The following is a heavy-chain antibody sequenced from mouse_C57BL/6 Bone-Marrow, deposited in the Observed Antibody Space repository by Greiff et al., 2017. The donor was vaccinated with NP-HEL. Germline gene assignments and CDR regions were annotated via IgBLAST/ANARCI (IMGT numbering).Heavy chain of an antibody. Sequence: EVQLQESGAELVRPGSSVKMSCKTSGYTFTSYGINWVKQRPGQGLEWIGYIYIGNGYTDYNEKFKGKATLTSDTSSSTAYMQLSSLTSEDSAIYFCARSYYGSSYEFAYWGQGTLVTVSA. CDR2: IYIGNGYT. CDR3: ARSYYGSSYEFAY. CDR1: GYTFTSYG. J-gene: IGHJ3*01. D-gene: IGHD1-1*01. V-gene: IGHV1-58*01.